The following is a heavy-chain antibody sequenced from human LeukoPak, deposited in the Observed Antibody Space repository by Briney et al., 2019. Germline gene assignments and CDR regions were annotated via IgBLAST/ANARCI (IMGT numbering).Heavy chain of an antibody. D-gene: IGHD6-19*01. V-gene: IGHV4-34*01. CDR2: ISHSGYT. CDR1: GVPFSNYY. J-gene: IGHJ4*02. Sequence: SETLSLTCAVSGVPFSNYYWSWVRQSPEKGLEWIGEISHSGYTNYNPSLKSRVTISIDTSKNQFSLMLTSVTAADSGVYFCTRAVAGHPDWGQGTLVTVSS. CDR3: TRAVAGHPD.